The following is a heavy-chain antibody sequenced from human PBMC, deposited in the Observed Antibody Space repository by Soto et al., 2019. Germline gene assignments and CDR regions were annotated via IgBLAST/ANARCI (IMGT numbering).Heavy chain of an antibody. CDR1: GFTFSSYA. CDR3: TRLYCGGDCYSGNDY. J-gene: IGHJ4*02. Sequence: PGGSLRLSCAASGFTFSSYAMSWVRQAPGKWFVCVSLISIIISFLYYADSVKGSFTISRDISKNTAFLIMISLKTEDTAVYYCTRLYCGGDCYSGNDYWGQGTPVTVSS. V-gene: IGHV3-48*01. D-gene: IGHD2-21*02. CDR2: ISIIISFL.